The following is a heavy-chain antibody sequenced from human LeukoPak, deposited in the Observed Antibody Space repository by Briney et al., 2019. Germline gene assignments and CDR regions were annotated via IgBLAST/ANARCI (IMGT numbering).Heavy chain of an antibody. CDR1: GFTFSTYW. Sequence: GGSLRLSCAASGFTFSTYWMHWVRQAPGKGLEWVSAISGSGGSTYYADSVKGRFTISRDNSKNTLYLQMNSLRAEDTAVYYCAKDQPPPDRSYGDYESFDYWGQGTLVTVSS. J-gene: IGHJ4*02. D-gene: IGHD4-17*01. CDR3: AKDQPPPDRSYGDYESFDY. CDR2: ISGSGGST. V-gene: IGHV3-23*01.